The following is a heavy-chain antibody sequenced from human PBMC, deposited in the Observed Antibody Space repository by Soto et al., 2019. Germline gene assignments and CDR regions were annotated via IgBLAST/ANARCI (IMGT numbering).Heavy chain of an antibody. CDR2: MNPDGSTR. J-gene: IGHJ4*02. V-gene: IGHV3-74*01. Sequence: VQLVESGGDLVQPGGSLRLSCEASGFTFSSNWMHWVRQGPGKGLVWVSRMNPDGSTRGYADSVKGRFTISRDNARNTVFLQMSSLRAEYTAVYYCARGGEVGAGQYYLDDSWGQGTLVTVSS. D-gene: IGHD2-21*01. CDR3: ARGGEVGAGQYYLDDS. CDR1: GFTFSSNW.